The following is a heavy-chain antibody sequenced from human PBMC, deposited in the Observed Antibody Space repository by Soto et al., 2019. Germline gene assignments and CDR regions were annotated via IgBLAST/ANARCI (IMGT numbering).Heavy chain of an antibody. CDR3: ARGYGDYAYSSGFDI. CDR1: GYTFTSYD. Sequence: QVQLVQSGAEVKKPGASVKVSCKASGYTFTSYDINWVRQATGQGLEWMEWMNPNSDNTGYAQKFQGRVTMTRNTSISTVYMELSSLRSEDTAVYYCARGYGDYAYSSGFDIWGQGTMVTVSS. CDR2: MNPNSDNT. D-gene: IGHD4-17*01. V-gene: IGHV1-8*01. J-gene: IGHJ3*02.